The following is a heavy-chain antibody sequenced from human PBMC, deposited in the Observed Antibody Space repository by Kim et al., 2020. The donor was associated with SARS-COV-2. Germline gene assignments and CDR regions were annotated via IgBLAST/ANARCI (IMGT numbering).Heavy chain of an antibody. V-gene: IGHV1-69*04. Sequence: SVKVSCKASGGTFSSYAISWVRQAPGKGLEWMGRIIPILGIANYAQKFQGRVTITADKSTSTAYMELSSLRSEDTAVYYCARELVSPLSTTYYGMDVWGQGTTVTVSS. CDR2: IIPILGIA. J-gene: IGHJ6*02. D-gene: IGHD1-26*01. CDR1: GGTFSSYA. CDR3: ARELVSPLSTTYYGMDV.